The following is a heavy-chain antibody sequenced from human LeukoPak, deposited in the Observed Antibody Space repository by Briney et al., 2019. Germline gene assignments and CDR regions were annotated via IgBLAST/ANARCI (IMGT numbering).Heavy chain of an antibody. V-gene: IGHV4-30-4*01. D-gene: IGHD5-18*01. Sequence: PSQTLSLTCTVSGGSISSGDYYWSWIRQPPGKGLEWIGYIYYSGSTYCNPSLKSRVTISVDTSKNQFSLKLSSVTAADTAVYYCARDGRKKDTAIYWGQGTLVTVSS. J-gene: IGHJ4*02. CDR2: IYYSGST. CDR3: ARDGRKKDTAIY. CDR1: GGSISSGDYY.